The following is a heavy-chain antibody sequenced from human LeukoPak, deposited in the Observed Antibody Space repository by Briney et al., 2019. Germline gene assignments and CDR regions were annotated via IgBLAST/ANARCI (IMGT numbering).Heavy chain of an antibody. D-gene: IGHD3-10*01. Sequence: PSETLSLACTVSGGSISISSYYWGWIRQPPGKGLEWIGSIYYSGSTYYSPSLKSRVTISVDTSKNQFSLKLSSVTAADTAVYYCTRLNYYGSGSYVWYYFDYWGQGTLVTVSS. CDR1: GGSISISSYY. CDR3: TRLNYYGSGSYVWYYFDY. J-gene: IGHJ4*02. V-gene: IGHV4-39*01. CDR2: IYYSGST.